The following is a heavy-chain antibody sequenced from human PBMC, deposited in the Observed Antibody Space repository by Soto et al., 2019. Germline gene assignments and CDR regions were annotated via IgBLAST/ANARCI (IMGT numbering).Heavy chain of an antibody. J-gene: IGHJ6*02. CDR1: GFTFSSYG. V-gene: IGHV3-30*18. Sequence: GGSLRLSCAASGFTFSSYGMHWSRRAQGKGLEWVAVISYDGSNKYYADSVKGRFTISRDNSKNTLYLQMNSLRAEDTAVYYCAKVFGWFGEIYGMDVWGQGTTVTVSS. CDR2: ISYDGSNK. CDR3: AKVFGWFGEIYGMDV. D-gene: IGHD3-10*01.